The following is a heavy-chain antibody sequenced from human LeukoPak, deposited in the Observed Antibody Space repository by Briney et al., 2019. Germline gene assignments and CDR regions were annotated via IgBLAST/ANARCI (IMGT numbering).Heavy chain of an antibody. J-gene: IGHJ4*02. CDR1: GYTFTGYY. V-gene: IGHV1-18*04. CDR3: ARDLRSSSWYSADY. CDR2: ISAYNGNT. Sequence: ASVKVSCKASGYTFTGYYMHWVRQAPGQGLEWMGWISAYNGNTNYAQKLQGRDTMTTDTSTSTAYMELRSLRSDDTAVYYCARDLRSSSWYSADYWGQGTLVTVSS. D-gene: IGHD6-13*01.